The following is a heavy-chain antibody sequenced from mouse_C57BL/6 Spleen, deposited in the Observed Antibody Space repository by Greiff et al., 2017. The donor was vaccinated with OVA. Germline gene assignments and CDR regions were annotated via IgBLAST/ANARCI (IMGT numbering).Heavy chain of an antibody. V-gene: IGHV6-3*01. J-gene: IGHJ4*01. D-gene: IGHD1-1*01. Sequence: EVKVEESGGGLVQPGGSMKLSCVASGFTFSNYWMNWVRQSPEKGLEWVAQIRLKSDNYATHYAESVKGRFTISRDDSKSSVYLQMNNIRAEDAGIYYCTSRSKNYAMDYWGQGTSVTVSS. CDR1: GFTFSNYW. CDR3: TSRSKNYAMDY. CDR2: IRLKSDNYAT.